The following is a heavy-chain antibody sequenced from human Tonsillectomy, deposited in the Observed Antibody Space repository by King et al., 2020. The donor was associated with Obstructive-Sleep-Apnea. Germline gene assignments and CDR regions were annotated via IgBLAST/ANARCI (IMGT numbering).Heavy chain of an antibody. V-gene: IGHV4-59*08. CDR3: ARQSDDYDCWFDP. CDR2: IHYSGNT. CDR1: GGSISSYY. J-gene: IGHJ5*02. Sequence: HVQLQESGPGLVKPSETLSLTCTVSGGSISSYYWSWIRQPPGKGLEWIGYIHYSGNTNYNPSLKSRVTISVDTSKNQFSLKLSSVTAADTAVYYCARQSDDYDCWFDPWGQGTLVTVSS. D-gene: IGHD4-17*01.